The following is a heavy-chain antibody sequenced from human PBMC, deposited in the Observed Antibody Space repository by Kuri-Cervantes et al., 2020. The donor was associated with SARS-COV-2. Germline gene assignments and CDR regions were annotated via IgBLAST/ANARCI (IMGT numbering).Heavy chain of an antibody. Sequence: LSLTCAASGFTFSSYSMNWVRQAPGKGLEWVGFIRSKAYGGTTEYAASVKGRFTISRDDSKSIAYLQMNSLKTEDTAVYYCTRDDFWSGYSDYWGQGTLVTVSS. CDR1: GFTFSSYS. D-gene: IGHD3-3*01. CDR3: TRDDFWSGYSDY. V-gene: IGHV3-49*04. J-gene: IGHJ4*02. CDR2: IRSKAYGGTT.